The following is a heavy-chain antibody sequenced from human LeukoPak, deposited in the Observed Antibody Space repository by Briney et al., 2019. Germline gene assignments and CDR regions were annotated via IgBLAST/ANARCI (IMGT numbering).Heavy chain of an antibody. V-gene: IGHV3-74*01. J-gene: IGHJ3*02. D-gene: IGHD2-2*01. CDR3: VKGYCSSTGCEGVVFDI. Sequence: GGSLRLSCAASGFTFSSYWMHWVRQAPGKGLVWVSRINSDGSSTSYADSVKGRFTISRDNAKNTLYLQMNSLRAEDTAVYYCVKGYCSSTGCEGVVFDIWGQGTMVTVSS. CDR2: INSDGSST. CDR1: GFTFSSYW.